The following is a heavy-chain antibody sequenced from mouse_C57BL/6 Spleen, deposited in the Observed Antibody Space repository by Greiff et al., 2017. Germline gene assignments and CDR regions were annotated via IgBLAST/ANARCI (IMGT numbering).Heavy chain of an antibody. Sequence: QVQLKQSGAELVKPGASVKISCKASGYAFSSYWMNWVKQRPGKGLEWIGQIYPGDGNTNYNGKFKGKATLTADKSSSTAYMQLSSLTSEDSAVYFCARQGPFWYFDVWGTGTTVTVSS. J-gene: IGHJ1*03. V-gene: IGHV1-80*01. CDR2: IYPGDGNT. CDR3: ARQGPFWYFDV. CDR1: GYAFSSYW. D-gene: IGHD3-3*01.